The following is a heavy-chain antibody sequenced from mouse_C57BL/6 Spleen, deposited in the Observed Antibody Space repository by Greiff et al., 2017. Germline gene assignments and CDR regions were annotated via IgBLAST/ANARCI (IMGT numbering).Heavy chain of an antibody. Sequence: VQLQESGPGLVQPSQSLSITCTVSGFSLTSYGVHWVRQSPGKGLEWLGVIWSGGSTDYNAAFISRLSISKDNSKSQVFFKMNSLQADDTAMYYCASLYYYEGYAMDYWGQGTSVTVSS. CDR1: GFSLTSYG. V-gene: IGHV2-2*01. CDR3: ASLYYYEGYAMDY. D-gene: IGHD1-1*01. CDR2: IWSGGST. J-gene: IGHJ4*01.